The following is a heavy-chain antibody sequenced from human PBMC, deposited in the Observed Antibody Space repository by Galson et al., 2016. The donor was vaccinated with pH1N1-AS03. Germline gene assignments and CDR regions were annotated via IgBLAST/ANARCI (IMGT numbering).Heavy chain of an antibody. V-gene: IGHV2-5*02. J-gene: IGHJ3*02. CDR3: ALPNSGGNAFEI. CDR1: GVSVTSRGVG. D-gene: IGHD2/OR15-2a*01. CDR2: VYWEDTR. Sequence: PSLVKPTPTITLTCSVSGVSVTSRGVGVGWFRQPPGKALEWLAIVYWEDTRRYSPSLRNRLTITRYSSKNQVVLTVTSVDPMDVATYFCALPNSGGNAFEIWGPGTMVTVSS.